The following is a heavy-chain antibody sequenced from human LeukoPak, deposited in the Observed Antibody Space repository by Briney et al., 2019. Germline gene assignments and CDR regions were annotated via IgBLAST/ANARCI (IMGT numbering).Heavy chain of an antibody. Sequence: GGSLRLSCAASGFTFSSYSMNWVRQAPGKGLEWVSSISSSSSYIYYADSVKGRFTISRDNAKNSLYLQMNSLRAEDTAVYYCARRVVVVAARALDDWGQGTLVTVSS. CDR1: GFTFSSYS. CDR3: ARRVVVVAARALDD. V-gene: IGHV3-21*01. CDR2: ISSSSSYI. J-gene: IGHJ4*02. D-gene: IGHD2-15*01.